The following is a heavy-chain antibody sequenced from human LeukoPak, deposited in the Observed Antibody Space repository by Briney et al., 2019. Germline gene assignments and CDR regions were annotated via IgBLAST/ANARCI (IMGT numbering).Heavy chain of an antibody. CDR1: VYTFTSYY. J-gene: IGHJ3*02. Sequence: ASVKVSCKASVYTFTSYYMHWVRQATGQGLEWMGIINPSGGSTSYAQKFQGRVTMTRDTSTSTVYMELSSLRSEDTAVYYCARGDCSSTRCYAFDIWGQGTMVTVSS. D-gene: IGHD2-2*01. CDR3: ARGDCSSTRCYAFDI. V-gene: IGHV1-46*01. CDR2: INPSGGST.